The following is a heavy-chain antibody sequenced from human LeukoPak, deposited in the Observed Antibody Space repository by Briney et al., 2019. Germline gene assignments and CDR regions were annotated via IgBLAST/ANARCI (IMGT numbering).Heavy chain of an antibody. D-gene: IGHD1-1*01. J-gene: IGHJ5*02. CDR1: GGSISSSNYY. V-gene: IGHV4-39*07. CDR3: AREGTAGTNLNLFDP. CDR2: IYYSGST. Sequence: PSETLSLTCSVSGGSISSSNYYWGWIRQPPGKGLEWIGSIYYSGSTYYNPSLKSRVTISVDTSKNQFSLKLSSVTAADTAVYYCAREGTAGTNLNLFDPWGQGTLVTVSS.